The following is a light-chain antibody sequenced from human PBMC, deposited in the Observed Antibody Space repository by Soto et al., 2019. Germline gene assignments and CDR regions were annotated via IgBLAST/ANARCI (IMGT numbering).Light chain of an antibody. Sequence: QYALTQPASVSGPPGQSITISCTGTSSDVGAYNYVSWYQQHPGKAPKLMIYEVSNRPSGVSNRFSGSKSGNTASLTISGLQAEDEADYYCSSYISSSTLVFGTGTKVTVL. V-gene: IGLV2-14*01. CDR3: SSYISSSTLV. CDR2: EVS. J-gene: IGLJ1*01. CDR1: SSDVGAYNY.